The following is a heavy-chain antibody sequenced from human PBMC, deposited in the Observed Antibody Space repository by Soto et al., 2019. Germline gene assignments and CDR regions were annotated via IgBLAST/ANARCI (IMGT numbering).Heavy chain of an antibody. J-gene: IGHJ3*02. V-gene: IGHV1-2*02. D-gene: IGHD3-3*01. CDR1: GYPVTAYY. CDR2: INPATGAA. Sequence: QLHLVQSGAVVKKPGASVTVSCSASGYPVTAYYMHWVRQAPGRGLEWMGGINPATGAAKYTQTFQGRVTMTRDTSTSTVFMELSGLTSEDTAVFYWARGGGVGVAASAAFDMWGQGTLVIVSS. CDR3: ARGGGVGVAASAAFDM.